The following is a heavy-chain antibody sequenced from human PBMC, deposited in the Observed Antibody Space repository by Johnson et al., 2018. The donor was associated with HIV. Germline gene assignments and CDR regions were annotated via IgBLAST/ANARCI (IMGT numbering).Heavy chain of an antibody. Sequence: VQLVESGGGVVRPGGSLRLSCAASGFTFSSYAMSWVRQAPGKGLEWVSLIYRGGSTYYADSVKGRFTISRDNSKNTLYLQMNSLRAEDTAVYYCARSGYCTTASCTDDAFDIWGQGTMVTVSS. CDR1: GFTFSSYA. D-gene: IGHD2-2*01. J-gene: IGHJ3*02. CDR2: IYRGGST. V-gene: IGHV3-66*01. CDR3: ARSGYCTTASCTDDAFDI.